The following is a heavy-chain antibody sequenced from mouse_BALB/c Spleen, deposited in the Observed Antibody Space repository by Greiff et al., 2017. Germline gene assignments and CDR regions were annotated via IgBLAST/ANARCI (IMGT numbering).Heavy chain of an antibody. D-gene: IGHD2-14*01. CDR1: GYTFTSYY. J-gene: IGHJ4*01. CDR2: INPSNGGT. V-gene: IGHV1S81*02. CDR3: TRDYRYDDGDYYAMDY. Sequence: QVQLQQSGAELVKPGASVKLSCKASGYTFTSYYMYWVKQRPGQGLEWIGEINPSNGGTNFNEKFKSKATLTVDKSSSTAYMQLSSLTSEDSAVYYCTRDYRYDDGDYYAMDYWGQGTSVTVSS.